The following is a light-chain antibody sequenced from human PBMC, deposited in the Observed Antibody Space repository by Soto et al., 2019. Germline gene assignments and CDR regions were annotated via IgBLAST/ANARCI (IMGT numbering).Light chain of an antibody. V-gene: IGKV3-20*01. CDR1: QSISSPY. J-gene: IGKJ2*01. Sequence: EIVLTQSPGTLSLSPGERATLSCRASQSISSPYIAWYQQNPGQAPRLLIYGASSRATGIPDRFSGSGSGTGFTLTISRLEAEDFAVYFCQLYGRSPPFPCGQETKVEIK. CDR2: GAS. CDR3: QLYGRSPPFP.